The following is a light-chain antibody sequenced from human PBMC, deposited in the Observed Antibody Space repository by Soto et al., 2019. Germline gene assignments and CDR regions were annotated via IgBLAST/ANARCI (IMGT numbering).Light chain of an antibody. CDR1: QSVSSN. CDR3: QQEIIWPGWT. CDR2: GAS. Sequence: EIVMTQSPATLSVSPGERATLSCRASQSVSSNLAWYQQKPGQAPRLLIYGASTRDTGIPARCSGSGSGTEFALTVSSLRAEGFVVYCCQQEIIWPGWTFGQGTQVE. J-gene: IGKJ1*01. V-gene: IGKV3-15*01.